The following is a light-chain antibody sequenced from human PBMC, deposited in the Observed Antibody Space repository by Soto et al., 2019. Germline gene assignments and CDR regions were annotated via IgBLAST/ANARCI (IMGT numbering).Light chain of an antibody. J-gene: IGLJ2*01. Sequence: NFMLTQPHSVSESPGKTVTISCTGSSGTIASNYVQWYQQRPGSAPTTVIYEDNQRPAGVPDRFSGSIDSSSNSASLTIPGVRTEDEALYYSKSYDTNKHGVIFGGGTKLTVL. CDR3: KSYDTNKHGVI. CDR1: SGTIASNY. CDR2: EDN. V-gene: IGLV6-57*02.